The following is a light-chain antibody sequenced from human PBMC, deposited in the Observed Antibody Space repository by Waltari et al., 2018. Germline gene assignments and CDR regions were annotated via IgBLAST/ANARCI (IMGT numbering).Light chain of an antibody. J-gene: IGLJ2*01. CDR3: CSYAGSYTVL. Sequence: QSALTQPRSVSGSPGQSVTFSCTGTSNDVGGYNHVSWYQQSPGKAPKLRIYDVFNRPPGVPDRCSGSKSGNTASLTISGLQADDEADYYCCSYAGSYTVLFGGGTKLTVL. CDR1: SNDVGGYNH. V-gene: IGLV2-11*01. CDR2: DVF.